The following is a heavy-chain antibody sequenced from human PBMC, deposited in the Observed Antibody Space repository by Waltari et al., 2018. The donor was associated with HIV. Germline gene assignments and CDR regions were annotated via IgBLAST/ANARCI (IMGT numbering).Heavy chain of an antibody. D-gene: IGHD6-13*01. V-gene: IGHV3-30*01. J-gene: IGHJ4*02. CDR1: GFTFSSYA. CDR3: ASALRIVAANDY. Sequence: QVQLVESGGGVVQYGRSMRLSCAASGFTFSSYAMHWVRQAPGKGLEWVAVISYDGSNKYYADSVKGRFTISRDNSKNTLYLQMNSLRAEDTAVYFCASALRIVAANDYWGQGTLVTVSS. CDR2: ISYDGSNK.